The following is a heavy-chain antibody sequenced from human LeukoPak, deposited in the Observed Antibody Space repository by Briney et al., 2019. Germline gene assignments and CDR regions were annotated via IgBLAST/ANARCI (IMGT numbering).Heavy chain of an antibody. Sequence: GGSLRLSCAASGFTFSDYYMSWIRQAPGKGLEWVSSISSSSSYIYYADSVKGRFTISRDNAKNSLYLQMNSLRAEDTAVYYCARDGRYCSGGSCYPYGMDVWGQGTTVTVSS. CDR1: GFTFSDYY. D-gene: IGHD2-15*01. J-gene: IGHJ6*02. CDR2: ISSSSSYI. V-gene: IGHV3-11*06. CDR3: ARDGRYCSGGSCYPYGMDV.